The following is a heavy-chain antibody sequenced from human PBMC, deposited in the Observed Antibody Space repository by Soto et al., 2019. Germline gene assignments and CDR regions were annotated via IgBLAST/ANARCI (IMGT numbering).Heavy chain of an antibody. CDR1: GFSFSIYS. Sequence: EGQLVEFGGGLVKPGGSLRLSCAASGFSFSIYSYNWVRQAPGKGLEWLSYISPAGSSIYYADSVKGRFTISRDSARDSVYLQMNSLRAKDTAVYYCAKDRGGSGAFDIWGQGTRVTVSS. CDR3: AKDRGGSGAFDI. V-gene: IGHV3-48*01. J-gene: IGHJ3*02. D-gene: IGHD3-10*01. CDR2: ISPAGSSI.